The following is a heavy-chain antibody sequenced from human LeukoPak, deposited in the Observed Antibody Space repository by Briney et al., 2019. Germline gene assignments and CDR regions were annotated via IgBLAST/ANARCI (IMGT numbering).Heavy chain of an antibody. CDR1: GFTFSSYA. D-gene: IGHD3-3*01. J-gene: IGHJ4*02. V-gene: IGHV3-23*01. Sequence: GGSLRLSCAASGFTFSSYAMSWVRQAPGKGLEWVSAISGSGGSTYYADSVKGRFTISRDNSKNTLYLQMNSLRAEDTAVYYCAKPEDRNEWFRLDRIIGYWGQGTLVTVSS. CDR2: ISGSGGST. CDR3: AKPEDRNEWFRLDRIIGY.